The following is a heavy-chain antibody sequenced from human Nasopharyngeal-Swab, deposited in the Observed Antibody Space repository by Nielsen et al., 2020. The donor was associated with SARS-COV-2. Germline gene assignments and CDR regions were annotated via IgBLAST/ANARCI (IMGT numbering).Heavy chain of an antibody. Sequence: SETLSLTSTVSGGSISSYYWSWIRQPPGKGLEWIGYIYYSGSTNYNPSLKSRVTISVDTSKNQFSLKLSSVTAADTVVYYCARAYSSSWYPGYYYYGMDVWGQGTTVTVSS. J-gene: IGHJ6*02. V-gene: IGHV4-59*01. D-gene: IGHD6-13*01. CDR1: GGSISSYY. CDR2: IYYSGST. CDR3: ARAYSSSWYPGYYYYGMDV.